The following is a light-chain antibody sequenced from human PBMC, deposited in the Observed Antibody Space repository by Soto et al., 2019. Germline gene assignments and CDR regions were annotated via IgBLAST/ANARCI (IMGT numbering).Light chain of an antibody. CDR3: QQYNTYSET. CDR1: QSVSSW. Sequence: DIQMTQSPSTLSASVGDRVTFTCRASQSVSSWLAWYQQKPGKTPKLLIYDASILAAGVPSRFSGSGSGTEFTLTISSLQPDDFASYYCQQYNTYSETFGRGTKVEI. V-gene: IGKV1-5*01. CDR2: DAS. J-gene: IGKJ1*01.